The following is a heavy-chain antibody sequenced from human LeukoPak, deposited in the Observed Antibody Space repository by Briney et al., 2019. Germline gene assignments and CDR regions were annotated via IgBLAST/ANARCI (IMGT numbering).Heavy chain of an antibody. CDR1: GYTFTSYY. CDR3: ARERGYCSSTSCYRYFDY. D-gene: IGHD2-2*01. V-gene: IGHV1-18*04. J-gene: IGHJ4*02. CDR2: ISAYNGNT. Sequence: ASVTVSCKASGYTFTSYYMHWVRQAPGQGLEWMGWISAYNGNTNYAQKLQGRVTMTTDTSTSTAYMELRSLRSDDTAVYYRARERGYCSSTSCYRYFDYWGQGTLVTVSS.